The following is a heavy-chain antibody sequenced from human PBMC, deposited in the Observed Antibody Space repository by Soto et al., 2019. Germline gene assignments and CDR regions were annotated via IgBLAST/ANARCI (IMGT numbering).Heavy chain of an antibody. CDR1: GFSFNDYY. Sequence: GGSLRLSCAASGFSFNDYYMSWIRQAPGKGLEWVSAISGSGGSTYYADSVKGRFTISRDNSKNTLYLQMNSLRAEDTAVYYCAKGVISTGDYWGQGTLVTVSS. D-gene: IGHD1-1*01. J-gene: IGHJ4*02. V-gene: IGHV3-23*01. CDR2: ISGSGGST. CDR3: AKGVISTGDY.